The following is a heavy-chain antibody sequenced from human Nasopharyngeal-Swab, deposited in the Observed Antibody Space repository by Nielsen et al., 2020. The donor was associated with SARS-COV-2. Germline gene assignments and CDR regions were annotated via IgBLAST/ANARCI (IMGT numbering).Heavy chain of an antibody. V-gene: IGHV1-18*01. D-gene: IGHD3-9*01. J-gene: IGHJ4*02. CDR3: ARVGYDILTGYPPDDFDY. CDR1: GYTFTSYG. Sequence: ASVKVSCKASGYTFTSYGISWVRQAPGQGLEWMGWISAYNGNTNYAQKLQGRVTMTTDTSTSTAYMELRSLRSDDTAVYYCARVGYDILTGYPPDDFDYWSQGTLVTVSS. CDR2: ISAYNGNT.